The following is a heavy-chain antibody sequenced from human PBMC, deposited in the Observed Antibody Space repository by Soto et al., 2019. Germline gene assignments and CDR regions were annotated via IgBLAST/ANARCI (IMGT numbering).Heavy chain of an antibody. D-gene: IGHD3-22*01. Sequence: PGQSLKISCKGSGYRFAGYWITWVRQKPGKGIEWMGRIDPSDSQTYYSPSFRGHVNISVTKSITTVFLQWSSLSASDTAMYYCARQIYDSDTGPNFQYYFDSWGQGTRVTVSS. CDR3: ARQIYDSDTGPNFQYYFDS. CDR2: IDPSDSQT. CDR1: GYRFAGYW. J-gene: IGHJ4*02. V-gene: IGHV5-10-1*01.